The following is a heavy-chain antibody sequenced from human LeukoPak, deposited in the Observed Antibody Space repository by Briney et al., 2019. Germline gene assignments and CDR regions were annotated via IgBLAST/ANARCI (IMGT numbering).Heavy chain of an antibody. J-gene: IGHJ4*01. CDR1: GGSKSSYY. Sequence: KPSETLSLTCTVSGGSKSSYYWSAIRQPPGKGLEWIGYIYYTGSTIYNPSLKSRVTISVDTSNNQFSLKLSSVIAADTAVYYCARHTRIPLWPYYFYVWGQGTLVTVSS. CDR2: IYYTGST. CDR3: ARHTRIPLWPYYFYV. D-gene: IGHD5-18*01. V-gene: IGHV4-59*01.